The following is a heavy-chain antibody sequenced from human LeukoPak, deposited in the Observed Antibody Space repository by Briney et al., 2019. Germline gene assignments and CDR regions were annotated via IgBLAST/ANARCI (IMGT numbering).Heavy chain of an antibody. CDR3: ARTNGWFKVAFES. CDR2: ISGSGGST. Sequence: GGSLRLSCAASGFTFSSYAMSWVRQAPGKGLEWVSAISGSGGSTYYADSVKGRFTISRDNSKNTLYLQMNSLRAEDTAVYYWARTNGWFKVAFESWGQGPMVTFFS. D-gene: IGHD1-7*01. V-gene: IGHV3-23*01. CDR1: GFTFSSYA. J-gene: IGHJ3*01.